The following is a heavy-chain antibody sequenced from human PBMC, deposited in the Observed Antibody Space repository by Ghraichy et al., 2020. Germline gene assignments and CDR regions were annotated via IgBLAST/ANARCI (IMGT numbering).Heavy chain of an antibody. CDR1: GFTFSSYS. Sequence: GESLNISCAASGFTFSSYSMNWVRQAPGKGLEWVSSISSSSSYIYYADSVKGRFTISRDNAKNSLYLQMNSLRAEDTAVYYCARGARPARYCSSTSCYPGYYYYGMDVWGQGTTVTVSS. V-gene: IGHV3-21*01. CDR3: ARGARPARYCSSTSCYPGYYYYGMDV. J-gene: IGHJ6*02. CDR2: ISSSSSYI. D-gene: IGHD2-2*01.